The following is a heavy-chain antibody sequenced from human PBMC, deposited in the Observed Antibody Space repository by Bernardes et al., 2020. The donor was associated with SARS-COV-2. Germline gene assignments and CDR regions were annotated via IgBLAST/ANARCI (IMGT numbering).Heavy chain of an antibody. D-gene: IGHD3-9*01. J-gene: IGHJ6*02. Sequence: SVKVSCKASGGTLSTYTISWVRQAPGQGLEWMGGIITILGITNYALKFQGRVAITADKSTNTAYMELSSLRSEDTAVYYCARDISPVQYFDLNGRGMDVWGQGTTVTVSS. CDR2: IITILGIT. CDR1: GGTLSTYT. V-gene: IGHV1-69*10. CDR3: ARDISPVQYFDLNGRGMDV.